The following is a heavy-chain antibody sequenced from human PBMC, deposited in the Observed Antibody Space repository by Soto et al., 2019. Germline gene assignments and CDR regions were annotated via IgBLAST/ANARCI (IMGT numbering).Heavy chain of an antibody. CDR1: GFTFGSYA. CDR2: IGIDGNT. J-gene: IGHJ4*02. V-gene: IGHV3-23*01. D-gene: IGHD1-26*01. CDR3: AKLFYSANKGYYDY. Sequence: EVQLLESGGDLVQPGGSLRLSCAASGFTFGSYAMNWVRQAPGKGLEWVSTIGIDGNTYYGDSVKGRFTISRDSSKNTLYLQMNSLRAEDTAVYYCAKLFYSANKGYYDYWGQGSLVIVSS.